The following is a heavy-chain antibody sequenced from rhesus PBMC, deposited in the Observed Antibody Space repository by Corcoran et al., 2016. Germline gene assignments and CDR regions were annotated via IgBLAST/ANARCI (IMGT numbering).Heavy chain of an antibody. J-gene: IGHJ5-1*01. V-gene: IGHV4-73*01. Sequence: QVKLQQWGEGLVKPSETLSLTCAAYGGSITSYSWRWTGQPLGTGLEGLGNMDGTSAGTNYNPSRKHRVTISKDTSKNQFSLKLSSVTAADTAVYYCARANVLQYLEWLSNNRFDVWGPGVLVTVSS. CDR1: GGSITSYS. CDR3: ARANVLQYLEWLSNNRFDV. D-gene: IGHD3-3*01. CDR2: MDGTSAGT.